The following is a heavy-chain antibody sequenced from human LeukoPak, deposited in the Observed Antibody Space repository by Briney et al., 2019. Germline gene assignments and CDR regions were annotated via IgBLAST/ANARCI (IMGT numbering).Heavy chain of an antibody. V-gene: IGHV3-21*01. J-gene: IGHJ5*02. D-gene: IGHD6-19*01. Sequence: PGGSLRLSCAASGFTFSSYSMNWVRQAPGKGLEWVSSISSSSSYIYYADSVKGRFTISRDNAKNSLYLQMDSLRAEDTAVYYCARDRQIAVAGQRGDWFDPWGQGTLVTVSS. CDR1: GFTFSSYS. CDR2: ISSSSSYI. CDR3: ARDRQIAVAGQRGDWFDP.